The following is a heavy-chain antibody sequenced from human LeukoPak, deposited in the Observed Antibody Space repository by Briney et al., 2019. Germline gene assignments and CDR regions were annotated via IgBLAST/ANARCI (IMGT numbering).Heavy chain of an antibody. CDR3: AKDNGRYGMDV. CDR1: GFTFSSYA. V-gene: IGHV3-23*01. D-gene: IGHD4-17*01. Sequence: GGSLRLSCAPSGFTFSSYAMSWVRQAPGKGLEWVSALSGSGSSTYYADSVKGRFTISRDNSKITLYLQMNSLRAEDTAVYYCAKDNGRYGMDVWGQGTTVTVSS. CDR2: LSGSGSST. J-gene: IGHJ6*02.